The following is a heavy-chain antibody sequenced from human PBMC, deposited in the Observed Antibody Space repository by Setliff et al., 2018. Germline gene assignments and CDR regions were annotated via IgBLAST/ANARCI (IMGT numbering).Heavy chain of an antibody. V-gene: IGHV4-34*12. Sequence: SETLSLTCAVYGESFSGHYWSWIRQPPGKGLEWMGSIFYTGSTYYSPSLKSRVTMSIDTSKNQFSLNLNSVTAADTAVYYCARQPYSTTYYYYYYYMDVWGKGTTVTVSS. CDR2: IFYTGST. CDR1: GESFSGHY. J-gene: IGHJ6*03. D-gene: IGHD6-13*01. CDR3: ARQPYSTTYYYYYYYMDV.